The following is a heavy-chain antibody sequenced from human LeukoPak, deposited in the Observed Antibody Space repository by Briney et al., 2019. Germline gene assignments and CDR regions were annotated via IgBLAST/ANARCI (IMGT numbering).Heavy chain of an antibody. V-gene: IGHV4-4*02. CDR2: ISLTGLT. CDR3: SRENGAFSPFGY. J-gene: IGHJ4*02. CDR1: GGSISNTNW. Sequence: SETLSLTCGVSGGSISNTNWWSWVRQPPGQDLEWIGEISLTGLTNYNPSHESRVSVSLDKSKNQLSLNLTSVTAADTAVYYCSRENGAFSPFGYWGQGTLVTVPS. D-gene: IGHD2-8*01.